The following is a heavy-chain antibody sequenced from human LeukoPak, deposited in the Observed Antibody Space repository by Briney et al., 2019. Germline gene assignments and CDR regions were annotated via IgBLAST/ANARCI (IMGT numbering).Heavy chain of an antibody. CDR1: GFSITSGYF. CDR2: IYTTGAGST. D-gene: IGHD3/OR15-3a*01. J-gene: IGHJ2*01. V-gene: IGHV4-38-2*02. Sequence: PSETLSLTCSVSGFSITSGYFWGWIRQSPGKGLEWIGNIYTTGAGSTYYNPSVKSRVTLFSDKAKNQLSLKMNSVTAADTAVYYCARGQIYDYWTPVSWKFDLWAGAPWSVSRQ. CDR3: ARGQIYDYWTPVSWKFDL.